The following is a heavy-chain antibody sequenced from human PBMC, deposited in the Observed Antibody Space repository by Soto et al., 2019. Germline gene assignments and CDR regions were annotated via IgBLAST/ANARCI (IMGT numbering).Heavy chain of an antibody. J-gene: IGHJ6*03. Sequence: GASVKVSCKASGYTFTSYDINWVRQATGQGLEWMGWMNPNSGNTGYAQKFQGRVTMTRNTSISTAYMELSSLRSEDTAVYYCARGQIAAQGRYCTNGVCPQDYYYYYYMDVWGKGTTVTVSS. CDR1: GYTFTSYD. CDR2: MNPNSGNT. D-gene: IGHD2-8*01. CDR3: ARGQIAAQGRYCTNGVCPQDYYYYYYMDV. V-gene: IGHV1-8*01.